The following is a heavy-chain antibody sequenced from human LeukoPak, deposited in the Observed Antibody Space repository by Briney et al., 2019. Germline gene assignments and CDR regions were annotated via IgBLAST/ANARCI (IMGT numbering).Heavy chain of an antibody. CDR1: GGSFSGYY. J-gene: IGHJ6*03. Sequence: PSETLSLTCAVYGGSFSGYYWSWIRQPPGKGLEWIGEINHSGSTNYNPSLKSRVTISVDTSKNQFSLKLSSVTAADTAVYYCARVSSSWYPPYYYYMDVWGKGTTVTISS. CDR2: INHSGST. V-gene: IGHV4-34*01. CDR3: ARVSSSWYPPYYYYMDV. D-gene: IGHD6-13*01.